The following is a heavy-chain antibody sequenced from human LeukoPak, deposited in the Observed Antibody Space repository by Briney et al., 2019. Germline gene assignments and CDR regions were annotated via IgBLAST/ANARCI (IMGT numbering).Heavy chain of an antibody. CDR1: GFTFSSYA. CDR3: ARGRTGYGSGSYPPYFDY. CDR2: RSYDGSNK. Sequence: GRSLRLSCAASGFTFSSYAMHWVRQAPGKGLEWVAVRSYDGSNKYYADSVKGRFTISRDNSKNTLYLQMNSLRAEDTAVYYCARGRTGYGSGSYPPYFDYWGQGTLVTVSS. J-gene: IGHJ4*02. D-gene: IGHD3-10*01. V-gene: IGHV3-30*04.